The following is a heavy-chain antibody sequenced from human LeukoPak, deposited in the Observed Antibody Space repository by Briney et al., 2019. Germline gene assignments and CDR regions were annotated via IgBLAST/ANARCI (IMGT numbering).Heavy chain of an antibody. Sequence: SGTLSLTCAVSGGSISSSNWWSWVRPPPGKGLEWIGEIYHSGSTNYNPSLKSRVTISVDKSQNQFSLKLSSVTAADTAVYYCASLIVGATNDAFDIWGQGTMVTVSS. V-gene: IGHV4-4*02. D-gene: IGHD1-26*01. J-gene: IGHJ3*02. CDR1: GGSISSSNW. CDR3: ASLIVGATNDAFDI. CDR2: IYHSGST.